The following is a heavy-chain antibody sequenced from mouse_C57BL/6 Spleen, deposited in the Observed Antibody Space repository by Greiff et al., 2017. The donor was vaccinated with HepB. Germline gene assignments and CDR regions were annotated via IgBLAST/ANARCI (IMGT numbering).Heavy chain of an antibody. V-gene: IGHV5-17*01. J-gene: IGHJ1*03. Sequence: EVKLVESGGGLVKPGGSLKLSCAASGFTFSDYGMHWVRQAPEKGLEWVAYISSGSSTIYYADTVKGRCTITRDDAKNTLFLQMTSLGSEDTAMYYCARCGSSWYFDVWGTGTTVTVSS. CDR1: GFTFSDYG. CDR2: ISSGSSTI. D-gene: IGHD1-1*02. CDR3: ARCGSSWYFDV.